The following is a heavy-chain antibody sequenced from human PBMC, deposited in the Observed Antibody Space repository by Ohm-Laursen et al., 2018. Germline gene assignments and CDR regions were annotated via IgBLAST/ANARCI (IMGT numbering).Heavy chain of an antibody. V-gene: IGHV4-38-2*02. J-gene: IGHJ4*02. D-gene: IGHD4-23*01. CDR1: GYSISSGYY. Sequence: SETLSLTCTVSGYSISSGYYWGWIRQPPGKGLEWIGSISHSGFTSYNPSLKSRVTISVDTSKNQFSLKLSSVTAADTAVYYCARVLDDYGGTDYWGQGTLVTVSS. CDR2: ISHSGFT. CDR3: ARVLDDYGGTDY.